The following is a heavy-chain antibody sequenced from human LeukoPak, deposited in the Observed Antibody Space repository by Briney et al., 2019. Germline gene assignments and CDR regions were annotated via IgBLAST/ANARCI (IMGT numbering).Heavy chain of an antibody. CDR2: ISYDGSNK. V-gene: IGHV3-30*04. D-gene: IGHD2-21*02. Sequence: GGSLRLSCAVSGFTFSSYSMHWVRQAPGKGLEWVALISYDGSNKYYADSVKGRFTISRDNSKNTLYLQMNSLRAEDTAVYYCARDKSPYCGGDCYSDWFDPWGQGTLVTVSS. J-gene: IGHJ5*02. CDR1: GFTFSSYS. CDR3: ARDKSPYCGGDCYSDWFDP.